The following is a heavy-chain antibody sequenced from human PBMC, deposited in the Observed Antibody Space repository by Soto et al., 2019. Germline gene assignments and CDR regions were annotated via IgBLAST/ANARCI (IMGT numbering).Heavy chain of an antibody. J-gene: IGHJ4*02. D-gene: IGHD1-26*01. Sequence: EVQLVESGGGLVQPGGSLRLSCAASGFTLSDHYMDWVRQAPGKRLEWVGRTKNKANRYTTEYAASVNGRFTISRDDSKNSLYLQMNSLKTEDTAVYYCARWVSGSPDNWGQGTLVTVSS. CDR2: TKNKANRYTT. V-gene: IGHV3-72*01. CDR3: ARWVSGSPDN. CDR1: GFTLSDHY.